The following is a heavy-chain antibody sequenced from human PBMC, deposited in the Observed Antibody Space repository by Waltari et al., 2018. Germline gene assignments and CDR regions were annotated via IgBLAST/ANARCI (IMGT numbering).Heavy chain of an antibody. V-gene: IGHV1-18*01. Sequence: QVQLVQSGAEVKKPGASVKVSCKASGYTFTSYGISWVRQAPGQGLEWMGWISAYNGKTNYGQKIQCRVTMNTDTSTRPGYMELRGTRADDTAVYYCAREARVGFDYWGQGTLVTVSS. D-gene: IGHD1-26*01. CDR1: GYTFTSYG. CDR3: AREARVGFDY. CDR2: ISAYNGKT. J-gene: IGHJ4*02.